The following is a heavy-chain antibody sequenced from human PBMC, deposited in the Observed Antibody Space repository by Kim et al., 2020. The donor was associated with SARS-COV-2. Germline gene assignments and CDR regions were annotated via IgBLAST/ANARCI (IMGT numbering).Heavy chain of an antibody. J-gene: IGHJ4*02. D-gene: IGHD6-25*01. Sequence: YTPSLTRQDTIAVDTSQNPFALKLSSVTAADTAVYYCARGRVFYSSDFDYWGQGTLVTVSS. V-gene: IGHV4-34*01. CDR3: ARGRVFYSSDFDY.